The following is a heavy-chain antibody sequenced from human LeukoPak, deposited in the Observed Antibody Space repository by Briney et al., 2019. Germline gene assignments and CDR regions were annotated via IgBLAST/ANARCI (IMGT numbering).Heavy chain of an antibody. V-gene: IGHV4-39*07. CDR1: GGSISSSSYY. CDR2: INHSGST. Sequence: PSETLSLTCTVSGGSISSSSYYWSWIRQPPGKGLEWIGEINHSGSTNYNPSLKSRVTISVDTSKNQFSLKLSSVTAADTAVYYCARVYSAYDFLGEDYWGQGTLVTVSS. J-gene: IGHJ4*02. CDR3: ARVYSAYDFLGEDY. D-gene: IGHD5-12*01.